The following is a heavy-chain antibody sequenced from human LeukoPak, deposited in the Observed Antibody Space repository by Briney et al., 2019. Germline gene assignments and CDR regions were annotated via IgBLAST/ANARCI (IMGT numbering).Heavy chain of an antibody. CDR2: IYYSGST. J-gene: IGHJ3*02. CDR3: ARRSRAHDAFDI. V-gene: IGHV4-39*01. Sequence: PSETLSLTCTVSGGSISSSSYYWGWIRQPPGKGLEWIGSIYYSGSTYYNPSLKSRVTISVDTSKNQFSLKLSSVTAADTAVYYCARRSRAHDAFDIWGQGTMVTVSS. D-gene: IGHD2-2*01. CDR1: GGSISSSSYY.